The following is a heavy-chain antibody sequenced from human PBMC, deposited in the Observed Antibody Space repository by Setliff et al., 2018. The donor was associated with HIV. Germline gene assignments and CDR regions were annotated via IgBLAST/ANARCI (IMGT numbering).Heavy chain of an antibody. J-gene: IGHJ6*03. CDR3: AREPPHGGEYILTTYYMDV. CDR2: IYYSGHT. D-gene: IGHD6-6*01. Sequence: SETLSLTCSVSGDSVSNGAYYWSWIRQHPGKGLEWIGHIYYSGHTHYNPSLKSRVTLSADTSKNQVSLRLRSVTAADTAVYYCAREPPHGGEYILTTYYMDVWGKGTTVTVSS. V-gene: IGHV4-61*08. CDR1: GDSVSNGAYY.